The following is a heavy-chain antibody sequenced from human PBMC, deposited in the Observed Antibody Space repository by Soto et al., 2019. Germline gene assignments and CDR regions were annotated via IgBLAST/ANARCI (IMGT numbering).Heavy chain of an antibody. J-gene: IGHJ4*02. D-gene: IGHD2-15*01. V-gene: IGHV3-21*01. CDR2: ISSSSSYI. CDR1: GFTFSSYS. Sequence: EVQLVESGGGLVKPGGSLRLSCAASGFTFSSYSMNWVRQAPGKGLEWVSSISSSSSYIYYADSVEGRFTISRDNAKNSLYLQMNSLRAEDTAVYYCAREGYCSGGSCYPGPVDYWGQGTLVTVSS. CDR3: AREGYCSGGSCYPGPVDY.